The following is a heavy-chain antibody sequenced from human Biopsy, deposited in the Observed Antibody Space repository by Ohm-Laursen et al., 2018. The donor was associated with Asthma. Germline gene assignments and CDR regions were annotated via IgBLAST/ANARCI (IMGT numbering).Heavy chain of an antibody. Sequence: SLRLSCSASGFTVSSNGMSWVRQAPGKGLEWVTVIYSGGGTFYAESVKGRVTISRDISKNTLSLQMNSLRAEDTAVYYCARACSGNFFSGAFDIWGQGTMVTVSS. CDR1: GFTVSSNG. J-gene: IGHJ3*02. D-gene: IGHD3-22*01. V-gene: IGHV3-53*01. CDR2: IYSGGGT. CDR3: ARACSGNFFSGAFDI.